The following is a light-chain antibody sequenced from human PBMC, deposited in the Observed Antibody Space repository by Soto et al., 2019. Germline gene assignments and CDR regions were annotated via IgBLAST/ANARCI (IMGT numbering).Light chain of an antibody. CDR2: DAT. CDR3: QEYINSPRP. V-gene: IGKV1-5*01. J-gene: IGKJ2*01. Sequence: DIHMTQSPSTLSASVGDRVSITCRASQSISRWLAWYQQKPGKAPKVLIWDATSLQREVPSRFSGSGSGIEFSLTINCLRSEFFGVYYCQEYINSPRPFGQGTKVDIK. CDR1: QSISRW.